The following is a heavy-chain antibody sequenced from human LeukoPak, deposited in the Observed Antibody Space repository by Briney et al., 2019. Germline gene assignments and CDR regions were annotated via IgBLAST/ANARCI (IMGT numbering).Heavy chain of an antibody. CDR3: ARTVPGYFFDS. CDR1: GFTFSSYW. D-gene: IGHD3-10*01. V-gene: IGHV3-74*01. J-gene: IGHJ4*02. CDR2: INTDGSST. Sequence: GGSLRLSCAASGFTFSSYWMHWVRQAPGMGLVWVSRINTDGSSTTYADSVKGRFTISRDSAKNTLYLQMNRLRAEDTAVYYCARTVPGYFFDSWGQGTLVTVSS.